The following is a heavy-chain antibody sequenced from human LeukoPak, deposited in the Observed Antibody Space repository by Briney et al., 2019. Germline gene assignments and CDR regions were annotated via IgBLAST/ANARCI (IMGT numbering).Heavy chain of an antibody. V-gene: IGHV3-30*18. CDR2: ISYDGSNK. J-gene: IGHJ6*02. Sequence: GRSLRLSCAASGLTFSSYGMHWVRQAPGKGLEWVAVISYDGSNKYYADSVKGRFTISRDNSKNTLYLQTNSLRAEDTAVYYCANSRSPVPAAIYFSDGMDVWGQGPRSPSP. D-gene: IGHD2-2*02. CDR3: ANSRSPVPAAIYFSDGMDV. CDR1: GLTFSSYG.